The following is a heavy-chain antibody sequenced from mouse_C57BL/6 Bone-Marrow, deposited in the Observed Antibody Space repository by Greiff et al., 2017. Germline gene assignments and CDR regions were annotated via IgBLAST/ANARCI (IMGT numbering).Heavy chain of an antibody. CDR2: IHPSDSDT. CDR3: AILDYGSSYWYFDV. V-gene: IGHV1-74*01. Sequence: VQLQQPGAELVKPGASVKVSCKASGYTFTSYWMHWVKQRPGQGLEWIGRIHPSDSDTNYNQKFKGKATLTVDKSSSTAYMQLSGLTSEDSAVYYCAILDYGSSYWYFDVWGTGTTVTVSS. J-gene: IGHJ1*03. CDR1: GYTFTSYW. D-gene: IGHD1-1*01.